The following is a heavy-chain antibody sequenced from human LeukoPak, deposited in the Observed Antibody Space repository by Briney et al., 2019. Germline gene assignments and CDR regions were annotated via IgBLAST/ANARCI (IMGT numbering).Heavy chain of an antibody. CDR1: GFTFSNAW. CDR2: IKQDGSEK. J-gene: IGHJ4*02. D-gene: IGHD3-3*01. V-gene: IGHV3-7*03. CDR3: AVDDFWSGYSPY. Sequence: GGSLRLSCAASGFTFSNAWMSWVRQAPGKGLEWVANIKQDGSEKYYVDSVKGRFTISRDNAKNSLYLQMNSLRAEDTAVYYCAVDDFWSGYSPYWGQGTLVTVSS.